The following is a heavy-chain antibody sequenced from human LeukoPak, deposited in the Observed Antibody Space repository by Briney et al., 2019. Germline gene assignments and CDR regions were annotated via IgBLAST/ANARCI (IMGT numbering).Heavy chain of an antibody. CDR3: ARDGPAYTSRWYDYYYGLDV. CDR1: GDSIGSYF. J-gene: IGHJ6*02. V-gene: IGHV4-59*01. CDR2: IYHSGST. Sequence: SETLSLTCTVPGDSIGSYFWSWIRQSPGKGLEWIGHIYHSGSTNYNPSLKSRVTISLDTSKNQFSLKLTSVTSADTAVYYCARDGPAYTSRWYDYYYGLDVWGQGTTVTVSS. D-gene: IGHD2-2*01.